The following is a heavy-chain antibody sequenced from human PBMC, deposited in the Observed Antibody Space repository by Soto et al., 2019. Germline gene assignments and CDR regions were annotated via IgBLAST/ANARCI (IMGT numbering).Heavy chain of an antibody. CDR1: GYTLTELS. D-gene: IGHD3-3*01. CDR2: FDPEDGET. CDR3: ATLTHYDFWSGYYFDY. V-gene: IGHV1-24*01. Sequence: ASVKVSCKVSGYTLTELSMHWVRQAPGKGLEWKGGFDPEDGETIYALKFQGRVTMTEDTSTDTAYMELSSLRSEDTAVYYCATLTHYDFWSGYYFDYWGQGTLVTVSS. J-gene: IGHJ4*02.